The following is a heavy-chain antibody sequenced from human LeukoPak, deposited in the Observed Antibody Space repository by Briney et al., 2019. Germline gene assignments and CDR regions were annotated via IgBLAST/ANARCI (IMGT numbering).Heavy chain of an antibody. Sequence: PGGSLRLSCAASGFTFSSYAMSWVRQAPGKGLEWVANIKQDGSEKYYVDSVKGRFTISRDNAKNSLCLQMNSLRAEDTAVYYCARDTYYYGSGSGSDAFDIWGQGTMVTVSS. CDR3: ARDTYYYGSGSGSDAFDI. CDR2: IKQDGSEK. D-gene: IGHD3-10*01. CDR1: GFTFSSYA. V-gene: IGHV3-7*01. J-gene: IGHJ3*02.